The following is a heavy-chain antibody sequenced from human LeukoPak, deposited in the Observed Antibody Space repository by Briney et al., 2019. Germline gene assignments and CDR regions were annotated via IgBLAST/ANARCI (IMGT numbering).Heavy chain of an antibody. CDR2: IYYSGST. CDR3: ARGQGGTDFWSGYYPKYYFDY. D-gene: IGHD3-3*01. V-gene: IGHV4-59*12. Sequence: SETLSLTCTVSGGSISSYYWSWIRQPPGKGLEWIGYIYYSGSTNYNPSLKSRVTISVDTSKNQFSLKLSSVTAADTAVYYCARGQGGTDFWSGYYPKYYFDYWGQGTLVTVSS. CDR1: GGSISSYY. J-gene: IGHJ4*02.